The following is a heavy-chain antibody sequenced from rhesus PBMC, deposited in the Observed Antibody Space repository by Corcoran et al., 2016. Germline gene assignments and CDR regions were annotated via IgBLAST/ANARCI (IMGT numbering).Heavy chain of an antibody. CDR2: SYPGDSDT. V-gene: IGHV5-2*01. CDR3: ATMYSGNSNYFDY. CDR1: GYSFTNYW. Sequence: EVQLVQSGAEVKSPGESLRISCKTSGYSFTNYWISWVRKMPGKGLEWMGMSYPGDSDTRYSPSSQGQVTISADKSINTAYLQWSSLKASDTATYYCATMYSGNSNYFDYWGQGVLVTVSS. J-gene: IGHJ4*01. D-gene: IGHD1-44*01.